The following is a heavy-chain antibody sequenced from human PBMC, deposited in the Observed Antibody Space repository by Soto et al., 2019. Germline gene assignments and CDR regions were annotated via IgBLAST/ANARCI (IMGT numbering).Heavy chain of an antibody. V-gene: IGHV4-39*01. CDR2: IYYTGST. CDR3: ARQEFHSQSSGTYLDY. Sequence: SETLSLTCTVSGVSISSSNYHWGWIRQPPGKGLEWIGSIYYTGSTHYNPSLKSRVTVSADTSKNQFSLRLSSVIAADTAVYYCARQEFHSQSSGTYLDYWGQGTLVTVFS. CDR1: GVSISSSNYH. D-gene: IGHD3-10*01. J-gene: IGHJ4*02.